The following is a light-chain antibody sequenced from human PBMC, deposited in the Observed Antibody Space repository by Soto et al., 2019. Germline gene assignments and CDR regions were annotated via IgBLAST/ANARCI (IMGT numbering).Light chain of an antibody. CDR3: SSYANTSTLGVI. Sequence: QSALTQPASVSGSAGQSITISCTRSSSDVGSYNYVSWYQQHPGKAPKLMIYEVTRRPSGVSNRFSGSKSGNTASLSIFGLQAEDEADYYCSSYANTSTLGVIFGGGTKLTVL. CDR1: SSDVGSYNY. V-gene: IGLV2-14*03. CDR2: EVT. J-gene: IGLJ2*01.